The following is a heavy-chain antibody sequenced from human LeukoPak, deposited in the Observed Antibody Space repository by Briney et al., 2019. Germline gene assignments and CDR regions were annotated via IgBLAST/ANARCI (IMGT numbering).Heavy chain of an antibody. V-gene: IGHV1-2*02. CDR2: INPNSGGT. D-gene: IGHD3-16*01. CDR3: AREVAGDVGAFDI. CDR1: GYTFTGYY. J-gene: IGHJ3*02. Sequence: GASVKVSCKASGYTFTGYYMHWVRQAPGQGLEWMGWINPNSGGTNYAQKFQGRVTMTRDTSISTAYMELSRLRSDDTAVYYCAREVAGDVGAFDIWGQGTMVTVSS.